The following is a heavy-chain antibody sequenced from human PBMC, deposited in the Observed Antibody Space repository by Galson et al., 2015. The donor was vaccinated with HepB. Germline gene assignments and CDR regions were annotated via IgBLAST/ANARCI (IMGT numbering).Heavy chain of an antibody. J-gene: IGHJ6*02. CDR1: GFTFSSYA. Sequence: SLRLSCAASGFTFSSYAMHWVRQAPGKGLEWVAVISYDGSNKYYADSVKGRFTISRDNSKNTLYLQMNSLRAEDTAVYYCARDRQTYYYDSSGYYPPNYYYYYGMDVWGQGTTVTVSS. D-gene: IGHD3-22*01. V-gene: IGHV3-30-3*01. CDR2: ISYDGSNK. CDR3: ARDRQTYYYDSSGYYPPNYYYYYGMDV.